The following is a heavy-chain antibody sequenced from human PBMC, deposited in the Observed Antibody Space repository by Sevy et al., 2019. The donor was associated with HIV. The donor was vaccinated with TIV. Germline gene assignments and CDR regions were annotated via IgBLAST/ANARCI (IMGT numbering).Heavy chain of an antibody. CDR1: GYSISSGYY. D-gene: IGHD2-2*02. J-gene: IGHJ3*02. CDR2: IYHSGST. CDR3: ARHQLGSGYCSSTSCYTLRAAFDI. V-gene: IGHV4-38-2*01. Sequence: LSLTCAVSGYSISSGYYWGWIRQPPGKGLEWIGSIYHSGSTYYNPSLKSRVTISVDTSKNQFSLKLSSVTAADTAVYYCARHQLGSGYCSSTSCYTLRAAFDIWGQGTMVTVSS.